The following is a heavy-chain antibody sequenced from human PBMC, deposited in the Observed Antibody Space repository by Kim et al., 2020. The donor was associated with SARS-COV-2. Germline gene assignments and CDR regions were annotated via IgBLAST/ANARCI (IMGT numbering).Heavy chain of an antibody. CDR2: IYYSGST. V-gene: IGHV4-59*11. CDR3: ASSSLGHYYGSSGSRDDAFDI. D-gene: IGHD3-22*01. Sequence: SENLSLTCTVSGGSISSHYWSWIRHPPGKGLEWIGYIYYSGSTNYNPSLRSRVTISVDTSKNQFSLTLSSVTAADTAVYYCASSSLGHYYGSSGSRDDAFDIWGQGTMVTVSS. J-gene: IGHJ3*02. CDR1: GGSISSHY.